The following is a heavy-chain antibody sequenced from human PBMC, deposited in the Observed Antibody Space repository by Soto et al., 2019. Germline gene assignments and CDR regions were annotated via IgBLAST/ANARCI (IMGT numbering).Heavy chain of an antibody. J-gene: IGHJ4*02. D-gene: IGHD1-26*01. CDR2: IWYDGSNK. Sequence: QVQLVESGGGVVQPGRSLRISCAASGFTFSTYGMHWVRQAPGKGLEWVAVIWYDGSNKYYADSVKGRFTISRDNSKNTLYLQMSSLRAEDTAVYYCARAVGPFDYWGQGTLVTVSS. V-gene: IGHV3-33*01. CDR3: ARAVGPFDY. CDR1: GFTFSTYG.